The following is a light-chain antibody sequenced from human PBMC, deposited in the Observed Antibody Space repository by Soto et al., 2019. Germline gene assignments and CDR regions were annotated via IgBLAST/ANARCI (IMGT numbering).Light chain of an antibody. Sequence: QSVLTQPASVSESPGQSITISCTGTSSDVGGYNYVSWYQQHPGKAPKLMIYDVSNRPSRVSKRFSGSKSGNTASLTISGLQAEDEADYYCSSYTSSSTPFVFGTGTKVTVL. V-gene: IGLV2-14*01. CDR3: SSYTSSSTPFV. J-gene: IGLJ1*01. CDR1: SSDVGGYNY. CDR2: DVS.